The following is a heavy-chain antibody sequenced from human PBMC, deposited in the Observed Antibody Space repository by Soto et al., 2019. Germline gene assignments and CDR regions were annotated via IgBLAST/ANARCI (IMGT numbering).Heavy chain of an antibody. D-gene: IGHD2-21*02. CDR1: GFTFSSYA. V-gene: IGHV3-23*01. CDR2: ISGSGVST. CDR3: AKGSRADFYSDSDY. J-gene: IGHJ4*02. Sequence: EVQLLESGGGLVQPGGSLRLSCAASGFTFSSYAMTWVRQAPGKGLEWVSGISGSGVSTYYADSVKGRFTISRDDSKNTLYLQTKRLTAEDTSLYYCAKGSRADFYSDSDYWGQGTLVTVSS.